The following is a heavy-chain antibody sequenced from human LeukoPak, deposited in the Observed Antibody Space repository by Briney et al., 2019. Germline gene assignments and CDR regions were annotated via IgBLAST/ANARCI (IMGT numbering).Heavy chain of an antibody. J-gene: IGHJ3*02. CDR2: ISSGSSFI. V-gene: IGHV3-21*01. CDR1: GFTFSSYG. D-gene: IGHD6-13*01. Sequence: GGSLRLSCAASGFTFSSYGMNWVRQAPGKGLEWVSSISSGSSFIYYADSVKGRFTISRDNAKNSLYLQMNSLRAEDTAVYYCARDSGSPQDAFDIWGQGTMVTVSS. CDR3: ARDSGSPQDAFDI.